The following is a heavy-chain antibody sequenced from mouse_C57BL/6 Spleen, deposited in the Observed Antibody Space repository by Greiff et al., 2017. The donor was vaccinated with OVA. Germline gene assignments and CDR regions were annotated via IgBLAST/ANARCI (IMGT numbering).Heavy chain of an antibody. D-gene: IGHD1-1*01. Sequence: QVQLKQSGAELVKPGASVKLSCKASGYTFTSYWMQWVKQRPGQGLEWIGEIDPSDSYTNYNQKFKGKATLTVDTSSSTAYMQLSSLTSEDSAVYYCAFITTDAMDYWGQGTSVTVSS. V-gene: IGHV1-50*01. CDR2: IDPSDSYT. CDR1: GYTFTSYW. CDR3: AFITTDAMDY. J-gene: IGHJ4*01.